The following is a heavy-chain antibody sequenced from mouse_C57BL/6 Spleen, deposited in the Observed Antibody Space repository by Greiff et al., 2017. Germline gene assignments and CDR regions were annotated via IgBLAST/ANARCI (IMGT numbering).Heavy chain of an antibody. CDR1: GYTFTSYW. V-gene: IGHV1-69*01. Sequence: VQLQQPGAELVMPGASVKLSCKASGYTFTSYWMPWVNQRPGQGLEWIGAIDPSDSYTNYTHKFKGRSTLTVDKSSSTAYMQRSSLTSEDAAVYYGARRGYGNYYFDVWGTGTTVTVSS. CDR2: IDPSDSYT. D-gene: IGHD2-1*01. J-gene: IGHJ1*03. CDR3: ARRGYGNYYFDV.